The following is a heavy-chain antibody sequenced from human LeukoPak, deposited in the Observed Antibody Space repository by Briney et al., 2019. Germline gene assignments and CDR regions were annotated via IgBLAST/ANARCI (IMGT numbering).Heavy chain of an antibody. J-gene: IGHJ3*02. Sequence: GRSLRLSCAASGFTFSRYGMHWVRQAPGKGLEWVAVLSYDGSNKDYADFVKGRFTISRDNSKNTLYLQMNSLRVEDTAVYYCAKDYYGSGSYGAFDIWGQGTTVIVSS. CDR3: AKDYYGSGSYGAFDI. V-gene: IGHV3-30*18. D-gene: IGHD3-10*01. CDR1: GFTFSRYG. CDR2: LSYDGSNK.